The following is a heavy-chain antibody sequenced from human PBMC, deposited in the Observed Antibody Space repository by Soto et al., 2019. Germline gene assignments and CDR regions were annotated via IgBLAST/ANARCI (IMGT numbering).Heavy chain of an antibody. D-gene: IGHD3-3*01. J-gene: IGHJ6*03. V-gene: IGHV1-8*01. CDR1: GYTFTSYD. CDR3: ARRTPFTAYYDFWSGYYRDTYYCYYMDV. Sequence: GASVKVSCKASGYTFTSYDINWVRQATGQGLEWMGWMNPNSGNTGYAQKFQGRVTMTRNTSISTAYMELSSLRSEDTAVYYCARRTPFTAYYDFWSGYYRDTYYCYYMDVWGKGTTVTVSS. CDR2: MNPNSGNT.